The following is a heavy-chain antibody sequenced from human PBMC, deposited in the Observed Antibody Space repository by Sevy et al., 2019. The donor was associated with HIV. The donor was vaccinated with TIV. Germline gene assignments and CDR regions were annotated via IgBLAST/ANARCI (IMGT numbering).Heavy chain of an antibody. Sequence: ASVKVSCKASGGTFSSYAISWVRQAPGQGLEWMGGIIPIFGTANYGQKFQGRVTITADESTSTAYMELSSLRSEDTAVYYCARVGVVVPAAILGENYYYGMDVWGQGTTVTVSS. CDR1: GGTFSSYA. CDR3: ARVGVVVPAAILGENYYYGMDV. J-gene: IGHJ6*02. V-gene: IGHV1-69*13. CDR2: IIPIFGTA. D-gene: IGHD2-2*02.